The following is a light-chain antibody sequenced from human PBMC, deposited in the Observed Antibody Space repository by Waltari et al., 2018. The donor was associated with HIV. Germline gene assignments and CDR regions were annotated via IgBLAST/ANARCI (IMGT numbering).Light chain of an antibody. V-gene: IGKV4-1*01. CDR1: QSVLYTSKNKNS. Sequence: IDMTYYPDSLTVSLGERATINSKSSQSVLYTSKNKNSLAWYQQKSGQHPKLLIYWASARESGVPDRFSGSGSGTDFNLTISSLQAEDVAVYYCQQYLDFPRTFGQGTKVEVK. CDR2: WAS. CDR3: QQYLDFPRT. J-gene: IGKJ1*01.